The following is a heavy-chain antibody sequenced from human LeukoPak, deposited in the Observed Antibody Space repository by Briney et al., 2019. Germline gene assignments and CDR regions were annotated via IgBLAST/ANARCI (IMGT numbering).Heavy chain of an antibody. Sequence: ASVKVSFKASGYTFTSYAMHWVRQAPGQRLEWMGWINAGNGNTKYSQKFQGRVTITRDTSASTAYMELSSLRSEDTAVYYCARGEDYGDYYYWGQGTLVTVSP. V-gene: IGHV1-3*01. CDR2: INAGNGNT. CDR3: ARGEDYGDYYY. J-gene: IGHJ4*02. CDR1: GYTFTSYA. D-gene: IGHD4-17*01.